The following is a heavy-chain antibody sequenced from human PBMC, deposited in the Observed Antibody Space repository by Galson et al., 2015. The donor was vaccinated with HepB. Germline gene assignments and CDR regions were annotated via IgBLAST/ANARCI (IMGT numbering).Heavy chain of an antibody. V-gene: IGHV3-66*02. CDR3: AGCSGWPWEYGMDV. CDR2: IYSGGST. J-gene: IGHJ6*02. D-gene: IGHD6-19*01. CDR1: GFTVSSNY. Sequence: SLRLSCAASGFTVSSNYMSWVRQAPGKGLEWVSVIYSGGSTYYADSVKGRFTISRDNSKNTLYLQMSSLRAEDTAVYYCAGCSGWPWEYGMDVWGQGTTVTVSS.